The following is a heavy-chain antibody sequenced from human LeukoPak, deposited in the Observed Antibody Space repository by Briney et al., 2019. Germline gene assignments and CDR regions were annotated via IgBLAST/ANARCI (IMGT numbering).Heavy chain of an antibody. Sequence: SGTLSLTCAVSGGSISSSDWWSWVRQPPGKGLEWIGEINHSGSTNYNPSLKSRVTISVDTSKNQFSLKLSSVTAADTAVYYCASAHGYSSSWYVVWGQGTLVTVSS. J-gene: IGHJ4*02. V-gene: IGHV4-4*02. CDR3: ASAHGYSSSWYVV. D-gene: IGHD6-13*01. CDR2: INHSGST. CDR1: GGSISSSDW.